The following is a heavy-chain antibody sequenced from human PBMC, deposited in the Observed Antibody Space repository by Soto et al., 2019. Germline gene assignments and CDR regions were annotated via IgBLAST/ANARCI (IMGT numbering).Heavy chain of an antibody. CDR2: IHYSGST. CDR3: ARVSSLERNPYYFDY. CDR1: GGSIISYY. Sequence: SETLSLTCTVSGGSIISYYWSWIRQPPGKGLEWIGYIHYSGSTNYNPSLKSRVTISVDTSKNQFSLKLSSVTAADTAVYYCARVSSLERNPYYFDYWGQGTLVTVSS. V-gene: IGHV4-59*01. J-gene: IGHJ4*02.